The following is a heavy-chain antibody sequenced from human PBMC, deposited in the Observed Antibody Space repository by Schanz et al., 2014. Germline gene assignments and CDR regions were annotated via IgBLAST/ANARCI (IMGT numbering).Heavy chain of an antibody. CDR3: AASSGWHPSTDY. CDR2: VSSSSSYT. D-gene: IGHD6-19*01. Sequence: VQLVESGGGLVKPGGSLRLSCAASGFTFSDYYMSWIRQAPGKGLEWVSYVSSSSSYTHYADSVKGRFTISRDNAKNSLYLQMNSLRVEDTAVYYCAASSGWHPSTDYWGQGTLVTVSS. V-gene: IGHV3-11*05. J-gene: IGHJ4*02. CDR1: GFTFSDYY.